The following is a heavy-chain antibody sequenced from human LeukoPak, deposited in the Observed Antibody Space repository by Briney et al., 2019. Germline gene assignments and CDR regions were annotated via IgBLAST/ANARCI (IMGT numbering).Heavy chain of an antibody. J-gene: IGHJ6*02. CDR2: IWSDATNT. V-gene: IGHV3-33*01. CDR1: GFTFSSYG. D-gene: IGHD6-19*01. Sequence: GGSLRLSCAASGFTFSSYGMHWVRQAPGKGLEWVAVIWSDATNTYYAPSVNARFTISRDNSQNTLYLQMNRLSAEDTAVYSCARDRAVAGTYYYYGMDVWGQGTTVTVSS. CDR3: ARDRAVAGTYYYYGMDV.